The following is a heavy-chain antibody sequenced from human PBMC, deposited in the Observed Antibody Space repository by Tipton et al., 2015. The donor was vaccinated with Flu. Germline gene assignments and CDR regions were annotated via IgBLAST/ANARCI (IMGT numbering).Heavy chain of an antibody. D-gene: IGHD3-16*01. Sequence: TLSLTCTVSGGSISGYYWTWIRQPPGKGLEWIGYIYYSGSTNYNPSLKSRVTISVDTSKNQFSLKLSSVTAADTAVYYCAREWGDAFDIWGQGTMVTVSS. CDR1: GGSISGYY. V-gene: IGHV4-59*01. J-gene: IGHJ3*02. CDR3: AREWGDAFDI. CDR2: IYYSGST.